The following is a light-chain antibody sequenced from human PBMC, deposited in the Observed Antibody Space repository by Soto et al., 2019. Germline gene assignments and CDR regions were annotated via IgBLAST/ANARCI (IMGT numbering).Light chain of an antibody. CDR3: QQSYSTPIT. CDR1: QSITTD. V-gene: IGKV1-39*01. CDR2: TAS. J-gene: IGKJ5*01. Sequence: DTKMAQTPSSLSASVGDRVTITCRASQSITTDLNWYQQKPGKAPKLLMHTASAFQSGVPSRFSGSASGTDFTLTISSLQPEDFATYYCQQSYSTPITFGQGTRPEIK.